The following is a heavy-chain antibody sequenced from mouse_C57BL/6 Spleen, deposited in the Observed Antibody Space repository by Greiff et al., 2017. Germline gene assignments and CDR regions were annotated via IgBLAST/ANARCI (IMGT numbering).Heavy chain of an antibody. Sequence: EVQLQQSGPELVKPGASVKIPCKASGYTFTDYNMDWVKQSHGKSLEWIGDINPNNGGTIYNQKFKGKATLTVDKSSSTAYMELRSLTSEDTAVYYCARRSIYGYDKRYYYAMDYWGQGTSVTVSS. V-gene: IGHV1-18*01. J-gene: IGHJ4*01. D-gene: IGHD2-2*01. CDR3: ARRSIYGYDKRYYYAMDY. CDR1: GYTFTDYN. CDR2: INPNNGGT.